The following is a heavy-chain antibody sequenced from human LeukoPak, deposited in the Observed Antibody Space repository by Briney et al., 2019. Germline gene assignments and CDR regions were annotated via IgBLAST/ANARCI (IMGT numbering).Heavy chain of an antibody. V-gene: IGHV3-49*03. D-gene: IGHD3-3*02. CDR3: TRGGSAGIYYFDY. CDR1: GFTFGDYA. CDR2: IRSKTYGGTA. Sequence: PGGSLRLSCTASGFTFGDYAVNWFRQAPGKGLEWVGFIRSKTYGGTAEYAASVKDRFTISRDDSKDIAHLQMNSLKIEDTAVYYCTRGGSAGIYYFDYWGQGTLVTVSS. J-gene: IGHJ4*02.